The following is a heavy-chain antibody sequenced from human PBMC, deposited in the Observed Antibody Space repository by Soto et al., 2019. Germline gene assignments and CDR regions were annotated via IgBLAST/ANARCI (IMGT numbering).Heavy chain of an antibody. CDR1: GGSISSYY. CDR2: IYYSGST. V-gene: IGHV4-59*01. CDR3: ARGGVVVTAKPFDY. Sequence: SETLSLTCTVSGGSISSYYWSWIRQPPGKGLEWIGYIYYSGSTNYNPSLKSRVTISVDTSKNQFSLKLSSVTAADTAVYYCARGGVVVTAKPFDYWGQGTLVTVSS. J-gene: IGHJ4*02. D-gene: IGHD2-21*02.